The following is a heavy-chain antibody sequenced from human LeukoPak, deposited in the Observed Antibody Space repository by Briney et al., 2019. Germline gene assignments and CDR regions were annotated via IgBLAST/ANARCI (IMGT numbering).Heavy chain of an antibody. V-gene: IGHV3-9*01. CDR2: ISWNSGSI. Sequence: GGPLRLSRAASGFTFDDYAMYWVRQAPGKGLEWVSGISWNSGSIAYADSVKGRFTISRDNAKNSLYLQMNSLRAEDTALYYCAKDIQFRKRVSNYYDSGSYGPSFDCWGQGTLVTVSS. D-gene: IGHD3-10*01. J-gene: IGHJ4*02. CDR3: AKDIQFRKRVSNYYDSGSYGPSFDC. CDR1: GFTFDDYA.